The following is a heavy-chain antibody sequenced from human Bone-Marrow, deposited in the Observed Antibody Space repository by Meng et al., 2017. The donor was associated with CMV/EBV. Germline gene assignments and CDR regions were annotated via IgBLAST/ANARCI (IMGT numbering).Heavy chain of an antibody. D-gene: IGHD3-3*01. V-gene: IGHV4-59*12. CDR1: GGSISSYY. Sequence: GSLRLSCTVSGGSISSYYWSWIRQPPGKGLEWIGYIYYSGSTYFNPSLKSRVTISVDTSKNQFSLKLSSVTAADTAMYYCATVGGWSAYYVVDPWGQGILVTVSS. CDR3: ATVGGWSAYYVVDP. J-gene: IGHJ5*02. CDR2: IYYSGST.